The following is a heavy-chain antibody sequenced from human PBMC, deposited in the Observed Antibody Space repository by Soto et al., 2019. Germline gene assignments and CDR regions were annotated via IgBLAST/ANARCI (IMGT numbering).Heavy chain of an antibody. Sequence: QVQLVQSGAEVKKPGASVKVSCKASGYTFTGYYMHWVRQAPGQGLEWMGWINPNSGGTNYAQKFQGWLTLTRDTSSSTAYMELSRLRSDVTAVYYCARTGDGGADDAFDIWGQGTMVTVSS. CDR2: INPNSGGT. CDR1: GYTFTGYY. V-gene: IGHV1-2*04. D-gene: IGHD2-21*01. J-gene: IGHJ3*02. CDR3: ARTGDGGADDAFDI.